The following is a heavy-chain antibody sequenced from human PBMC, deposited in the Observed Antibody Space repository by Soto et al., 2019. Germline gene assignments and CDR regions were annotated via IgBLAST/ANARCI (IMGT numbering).Heavy chain of an antibody. V-gene: IGHV4-34*01. D-gene: IGHD1-1*01. CDR2: ITEGGTT. CDR1: GDSFSGYF. Sequence: SETLSLTCAVHGDSFSGYFWTWIRQPPGKGLEWIAEITEGGTTNYSPSLKSRVSIAVDSSKRQFSLTLSSVTAADTAMYYCARGDDAMLSPNFDYWSQGSLVTVSS. CDR3: ARGDDAMLSPNFDY. J-gene: IGHJ4*02.